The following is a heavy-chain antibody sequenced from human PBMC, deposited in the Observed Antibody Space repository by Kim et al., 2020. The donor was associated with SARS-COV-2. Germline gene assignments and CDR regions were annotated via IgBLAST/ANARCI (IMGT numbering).Heavy chain of an antibody. CDR2: SDT. Sequence: SDTRYSPSFQGQVTISADKSISTAYLQWSSLKASDTAMYYCARLGIVPDYWGQGTLVTVSS. D-gene: IGHD2-15*01. V-gene: IGHV5-51*01. CDR3: ARLGIVPDY. J-gene: IGHJ4*02.